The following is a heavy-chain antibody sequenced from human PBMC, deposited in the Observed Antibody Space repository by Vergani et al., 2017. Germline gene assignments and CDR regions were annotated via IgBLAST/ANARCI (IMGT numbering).Heavy chain of an antibody. CDR1: GCTFNQYG. V-gene: IGHV3-33*01. J-gene: IGHJ5*02. D-gene: IGHD1-14*01. Sequence: QVQLVESGGGVVQPGRSLRLSCVASGCTFNQYGMHWVRQAPGKGLEWVAVTWYDGNNKQYADSVKGRFTISRDNSKSTMYLQMNSLRDEDTCVYYCARDLRLLYNLFGPLGQGNLVTVPS. CDR3: ARDLRLLYNLFGP. CDR2: TWYDGNNK.